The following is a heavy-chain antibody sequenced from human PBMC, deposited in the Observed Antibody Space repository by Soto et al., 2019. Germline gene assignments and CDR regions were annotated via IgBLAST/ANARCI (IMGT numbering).Heavy chain of an antibody. D-gene: IGHD1-20*01. J-gene: IGHJ4*02. CDR2: IYPGDSDT. V-gene: IGHV5-51*01. CDR1: GYSFTNYW. Sequence: PXESLKTCFKGSGYSFTNYWIGWVRQIPGKGLEWMGIIYPGDSDTRYSPSFQGQVTISVDKSISTAYLQWRSLKASDSGMYYCARSRITGSTWTFDYWGQETLVTVSS. CDR3: ARSRITGSTWTFDY.